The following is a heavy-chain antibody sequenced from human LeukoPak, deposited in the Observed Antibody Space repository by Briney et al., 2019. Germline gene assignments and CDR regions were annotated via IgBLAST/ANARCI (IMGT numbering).Heavy chain of an antibody. CDR2: INPNSGGT. CDR3: ARDFSPTMVRGAQYYFDY. V-gene: IGHV1-2*02. Sequence: GASVKVSCKASGHTFTGYYMHWVRQAPGQGLEWMGWINPNSGGTNYAQKFQGRVTMTRDTSISTAYMELSRLRSDDTAVYYCARDFSPTMVRGAQYYFDYWGQGTLVTVSS. CDR1: GHTFTGYY. D-gene: IGHD3-10*01. J-gene: IGHJ4*02.